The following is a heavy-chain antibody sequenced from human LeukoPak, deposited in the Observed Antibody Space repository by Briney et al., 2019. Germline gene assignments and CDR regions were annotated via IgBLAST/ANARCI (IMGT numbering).Heavy chain of an antibody. J-gene: IGHJ6*02. CDR1: GFTFSSYA. Sequence: GGSLRLSCAASGFTFSSYAMSWVRQAPGKGLEWVSAISGSGGSTYYADSVKGRFTISRDNSKNTLYLQMNGLRAEDTAVYYCANGGFGELLSLKTDYYYYGMDVWGQGTTVTVSS. CDR3: ANGGFGELLSLKTDYYYYGMDV. V-gene: IGHV3-23*01. D-gene: IGHD3-10*01. CDR2: ISGSGGST.